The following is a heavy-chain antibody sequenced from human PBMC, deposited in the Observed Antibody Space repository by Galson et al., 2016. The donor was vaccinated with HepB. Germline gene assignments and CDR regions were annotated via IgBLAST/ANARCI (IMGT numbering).Heavy chain of an antibody. CDR3: TTGGDYYDILTGYFKSLWYFDY. D-gene: IGHD3-9*01. V-gene: IGHV3-15*01. CDR1: GFTFSNAW. CDR2: IKSKSDGGTI. J-gene: IGHJ4*02. Sequence: SLRLSCAASGFTFSNAWMSWVRQAPGKGLEWVGRIKSKSDGGTIDYIAPVKGRFIISRDESENTLFLQMNNLKAEDTAVYYCTTGGDYYDILTGYFKSLWYFDYWGQGALVTVSS.